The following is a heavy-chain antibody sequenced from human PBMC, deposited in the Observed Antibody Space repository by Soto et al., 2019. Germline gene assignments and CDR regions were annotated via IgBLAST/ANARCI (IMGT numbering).Heavy chain of an antibody. V-gene: IGHV1-3*01. Sequence: QVQLVQSGAEVKKPGASVKVSCKASGYTFTSYAMHWVRQAPGQRLEWMGWINAGNGNTKYSQKFQGRVTITRDTSAGTAYMELSSLRSEDTVVYYCARYVDIVATIKGGKRYFDYWGQGTLVTVSS. D-gene: IGHD5-12*01. CDR2: INAGNGNT. CDR3: ARYVDIVATIKGGKRYFDY. CDR1: GYTFTSYA. J-gene: IGHJ4*02.